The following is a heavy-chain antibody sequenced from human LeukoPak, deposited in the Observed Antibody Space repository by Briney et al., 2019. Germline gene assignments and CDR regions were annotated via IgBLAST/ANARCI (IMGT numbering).Heavy chain of an antibody. CDR3: ARVEYGDYPPTIDY. CDR1: GYTFTSYG. V-gene: IGHV1-18*01. CDR2: ISAYNGNT. J-gene: IGHJ4*02. Sequence: ASVKVSCKASGYTFTSYGISWVRQAPGQGLEWMGWISAYNGNTNYAQKLQGRVTMTTDTSTSTAYMELRSLRSDDTAVYYCARVEYGDYPPTIDYWGQGTLVTVSS. D-gene: IGHD4-17*01.